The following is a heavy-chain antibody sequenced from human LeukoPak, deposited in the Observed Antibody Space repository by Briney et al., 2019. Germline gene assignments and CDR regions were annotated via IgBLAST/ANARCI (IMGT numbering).Heavy chain of an antibody. CDR1: GFTFTSSA. V-gene: IGHV1-58*02. Sequence: SVKVSCKASGFTFTSSAMQWVRQARGQRLEWIGWIVVGSGNTNYAQKFQERVTITRDMSTSTAYMELSSLRSEDTAVYYCARREDEAWIGETSFPFDYWGQGTLVTVSS. CDR2: IVVGSGNT. CDR3: ARREDEAWIGETSFPFDY. J-gene: IGHJ4*02. D-gene: IGHD3-10*01.